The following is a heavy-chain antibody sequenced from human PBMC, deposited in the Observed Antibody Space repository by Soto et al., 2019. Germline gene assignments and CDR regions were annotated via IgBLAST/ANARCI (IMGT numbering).Heavy chain of an antibody. CDR2: IISTFRTA. CDR3: ARARDYYASRGPDDHYYGMDV. Sequence: SVKVSCKASGGTFSRYAINWVRQAPGQGPEWMGGIISTFRTAHYAQKFQGRVTITADESTSTAYMELSSLRSEDTAVYYCARARDYYASRGPDDHYYGMDVWGQGTTVTVSS. CDR1: GGTFSRYA. D-gene: IGHD3-22*01. V-gene: IGHV1-69*13. J-gene: IGHJ6*02.